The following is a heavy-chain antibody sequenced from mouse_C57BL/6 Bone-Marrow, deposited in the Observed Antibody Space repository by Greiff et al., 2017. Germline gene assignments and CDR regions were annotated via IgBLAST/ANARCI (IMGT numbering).Heavy chain of an antibody. V-gene: IGHV1-61*01. Sequence: QVQLQQPGAELVRPGSSVKLSCKASGYTFTSYWMDWVKQRPGQGLEWIGNIYPSDSETHYNQKFKDKATLTVDKSSSTAYMQLSSLTSEDSAVYYCARGIVTRDFDGWGTGTTVTVSS. CDR2: IYPSDSET. CDR1: GYTFTSYW. J-gene: IGHJ1*03. D-gene: IGHD2-12*01. CDR3: ARGIVTRDFDG.